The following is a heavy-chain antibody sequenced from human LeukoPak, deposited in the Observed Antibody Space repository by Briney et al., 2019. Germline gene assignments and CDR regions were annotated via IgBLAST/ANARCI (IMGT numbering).Heavy chain of an antibody. CDR3: AKDGVGGRLRFPFQKSDPPDY. CDR2: ISDSGSIS. Sequence: PGGSLRLSCAASGLTFSRYEMSWVRQAPGKGLEWVSYISDSGSISKYAESIKGRFTISRDDAKNSLYLQMNSLRVEDTAVYYCAKDGVGGRLRFPFQKSDPPDYWGQGTLVTVSS. CDR1: GLTFSRYE. V-gene: IGHV3-48*03. J-gene: IGHJ4*02. D-gene: IGHD1-26*01.